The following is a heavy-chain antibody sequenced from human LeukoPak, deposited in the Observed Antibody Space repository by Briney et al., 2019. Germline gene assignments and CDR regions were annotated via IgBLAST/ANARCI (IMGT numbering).Heavy chain of an antibody. D-gene: IGHD3-9*01. CDR3: ARVARDSSYDILTGYYDY. V-gene: IGHV1-2*02. CDR2: TNPNSGGT. J-gene: IGHJ4*02. Sequence: ASVKVSCKASGYTFTGYYMHWVRQAPGQGLEWMGWTNPNSGGTNYAQKFQGRVTMTRDTSISTAYMELSRLRSDDTAVYYCARVARDSSYDILTGYYDYWGQGTLVTVSS. CDR1: GYTFTGYY.